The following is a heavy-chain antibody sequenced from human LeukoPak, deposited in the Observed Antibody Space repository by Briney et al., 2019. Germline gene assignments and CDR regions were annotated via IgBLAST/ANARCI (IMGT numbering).Heavy chain of an antibody. Sequence: GGSLRLSCAASGFTFSSYAMSWVRQAPGKGLEWISYISSSSSYTNYADSVKGRFTISRDNAKNSLYLQMNSLRAEDTAVYYCARVRGSGTSCYTYWGQGTLVTVPS. D-gene: IGHD2-2*02. V-gene: IGHV3-11*05. CDR3: ARVRGSGTSCYTY. CDR1: GFTFSSYA. J-gene: IGHJ4*02. CDR2: ISSSSSYT.